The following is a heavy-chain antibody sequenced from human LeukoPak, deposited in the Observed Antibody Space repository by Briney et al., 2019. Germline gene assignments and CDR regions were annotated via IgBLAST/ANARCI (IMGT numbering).Heavy chain of an antibody. D-gene: IGHD6-19*01. Sequence: GGSLRLSCAASGFTFSNYAMSWVRQAPGKGLEWVSAISGRGGSTYYADSVKGRFTISRDNSKNTLYLQMNSLRAEDTAIYYCAKGWGAVAGTFYFDYWGQGTLVTVSS. V-gene: IGHV3-23*01. J-gene: IGHJ4*02. CDR2: ISGRGGST. CDR1: GFTFSNYA. CDR3: AKGWGAVAGTFYFDY.